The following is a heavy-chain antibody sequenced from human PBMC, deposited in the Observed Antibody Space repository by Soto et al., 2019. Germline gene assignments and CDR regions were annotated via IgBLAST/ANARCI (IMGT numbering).Heavy chain of an antibody. CDR1: GFTFSSYA. J-gene: IGHJ4*02. D-gene: IGHD3-16*01. CDR2: IGGSGGST. CDR3: AKTAARGVILSDFDY. Sequence: EVQLLESGGGLVQPGGSLRLSCAASGFTFSSYAMSWVRQAPGKGLEWVSLIGGSGGSTYYADSVKGRFTISRDNSKNTLYLQMNSLRAEDTAVYYCAKTAARGVILSDFDYWGKGTLVTVSS. V-gene: IGHV3-23*01.